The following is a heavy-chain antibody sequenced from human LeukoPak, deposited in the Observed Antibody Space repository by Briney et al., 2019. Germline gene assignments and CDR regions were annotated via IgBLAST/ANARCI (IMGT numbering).Heavy chain of an antibody. CDR2: ITYSSSTI. CDR3: AKDRNYYDSSGYIYYFDY. CDR1: GFTFSSYS. D-gene: IGHD3-22*01. V-gene: IGHV3-48*01. J-gene: IGHJ4*02. Sequence: PGGSLRLSCAASGFTFSSYSMTWVRQAPGKGLEWVSYITYSSSTIYYADSVKGRFTISRDNAKNSLYLQMNSLRAEDTAVYYCAKDRNYYDSSGYIYYFDYWGQGTLVTVSS.